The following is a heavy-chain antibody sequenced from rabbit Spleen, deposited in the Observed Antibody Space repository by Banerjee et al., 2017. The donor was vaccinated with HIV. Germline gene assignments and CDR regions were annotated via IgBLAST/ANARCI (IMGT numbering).Heavy chain of an antibody. D-gene: IGHD4-2*01. Sequence: QEQLVESGGGLVQPEGSLTLTCKASGFDFSDKAVMCWVRQAPGKGLQWIACINAITGRAVYATWAKGRFTFSKTSSTTVTLQMISLTAADTATYFCARDDAGSGWNFNLWGPGTLVTVS. CDR3: ARDDAGSGWNFNL. V-gene: IGHV1S45*01. CDR1: GFDFSDKAV. J-gene: IGHJ4*01. CDR2: INAITGRA.